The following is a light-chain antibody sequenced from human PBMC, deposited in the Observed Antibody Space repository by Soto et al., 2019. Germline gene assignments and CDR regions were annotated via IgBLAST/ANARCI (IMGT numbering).Light chain of an antibody. V-gene: IGKV3D-20*02. CDR2: GAS. J-gene: IGKJ1*01. CDR3: QQRSNWPPWT. CDR1: QSVSFNY. Sequence: EIVLTQSPGTLSLSPGERATLSCRASQSVSFNYVAWYQQKPGQAPRLLVHGASTRVTGIPDRFSGSGSGTDFTLTISSLEPEDFAVYYCQQRSNWPPWTFGQGTKVEIK.